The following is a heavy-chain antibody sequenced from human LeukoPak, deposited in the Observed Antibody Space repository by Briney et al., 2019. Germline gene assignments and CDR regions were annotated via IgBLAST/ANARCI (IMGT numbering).Heavy chain of an antibody. D-gene: IGHD5-18*01. J-gene: IGHJ4*02. CDR3: ARKRYGIQLWSDY. CDR2: ISSSSSTI. V-gene: IGHV3-48*02. Sequence: PGGSLGLSCAASGFTFSSYSMNWVRQAPGKGLEWVSYISSSSSTIYYADSVKGRFTISRDNAKNSLYLQMNSLRDEDTAVYYCARKRYGIQLWSDYWGQGTLVTVSS. CDR1: GFTFSSYS.